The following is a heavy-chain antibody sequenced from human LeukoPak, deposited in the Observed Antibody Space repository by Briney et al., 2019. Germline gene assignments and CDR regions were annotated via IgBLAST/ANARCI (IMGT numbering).Heavy chain of an antibody. CDR1: GFTFSSYA. V-gene: IGHV3-30*04. D-gene: IGHD3-10*01. CDR2: ISYDGSNK. Sequence: GGSLRLSCAASGFTFSSYAMHWVRQAPGKGLEWVAVISYDGSNKYYADSVKGRFTISRDNSKNTLYLQMNSLRAEDTAVYYCARVSSGRRITMVRGQIDYWGQGTLVTVSS. J-gene: IGHJ4*02. CDR3: ARVSSGRRITMVRGQIDY.